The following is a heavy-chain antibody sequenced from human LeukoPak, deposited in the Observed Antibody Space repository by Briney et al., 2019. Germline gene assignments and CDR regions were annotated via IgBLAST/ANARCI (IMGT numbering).Heavy chain of an antibody. V-gene: IGHV3-53*01. J-gene: IGHJ4*02. CDR2: LHTDDTT. D-gene: IGHD2-15*01. Sequence: GGSLRLSCAASGFIVSSTYMSWVRQAPGKGLEWVSFLHTDDTTYYADSVKGRFTISKDNSKNTLYFQMNSLRVEDTAVYCCARGTQVRAAAFRNLGQGTLVTVSS. CDR1: GFIVSSTY. CDR3: ARGTQVRAAAFRN.